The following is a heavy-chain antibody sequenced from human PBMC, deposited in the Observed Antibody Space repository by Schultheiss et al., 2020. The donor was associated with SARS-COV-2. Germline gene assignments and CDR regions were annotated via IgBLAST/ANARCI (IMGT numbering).Heavy chain of an antibody. Sequence: GESLKISCAASGFTFSSYSMNWVRQAPGKGLEWVSYISSSSSTIYYADSVKGRFTISRDNAKNSLYLQMNSLRDEDTAVYYCASVTLGYCSGGSCYVDAFDIWGQGTMVTVSS. D-gene: IGHD2-15*01. CDR2: ISSSSSTI. J-gene: IGHJ3*02. CDR3: ASVTLGYCSGGSCYVDAFDI. CDR1: GFTFSSYS. V-gene: IGHV3-48*02.